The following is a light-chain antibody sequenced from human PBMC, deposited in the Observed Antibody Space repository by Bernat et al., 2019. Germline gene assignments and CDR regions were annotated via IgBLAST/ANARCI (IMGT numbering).Light chain of an antibody. Sequence: QSVLTQPPSVSGAPGQRATISCTGSSSNIGAGYDVHWYQQLPGRAPKLLMFGNNNRPSGVPDRFSGSTSGTSASLAITGLQAEDEAHYYCQSHDSSLSGSVFGGGTKLAVV. CDR3: QSHDSSLSGSV. V-gene: IGLV1-40*01. CDR2: GNN. J-gene: IGLJ2*01. CDR1: SSNIGAGYD.